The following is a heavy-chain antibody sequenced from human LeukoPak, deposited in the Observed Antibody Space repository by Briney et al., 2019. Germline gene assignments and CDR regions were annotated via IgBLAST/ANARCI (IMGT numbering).Heavy chain of an antibody. J-gene: IGHJ4*02. D-gene: IGHD3-22*01. V-gene: IGHV3-23*01. CDR1: GFTFGSYA. Sequence: PGGSLRLSCAASGFTFGSYAMSWVRQAPGKGLEWVSAISGSGGSTYYADSVKGRFTISRDNSKNTLYLQMNSLRAEDTAVYYCAKEHSSGYYLTPYYFDYWGQGTLVTVSS. CDR2: ISGSGGST. CDR3: AKEHSSGYYLTPYYFDY.